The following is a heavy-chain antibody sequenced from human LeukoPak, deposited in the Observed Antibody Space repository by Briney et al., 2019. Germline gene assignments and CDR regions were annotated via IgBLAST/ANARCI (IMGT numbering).Heavy chain of an antibody. D-gene: IGHD5-12*01. J-gene: IGHJ4*02. CDR3: ARANIVATSGGFDY. CDR1: GFTFSSYS. CDR2: ISSSSSYI. V-gene: IGHV3-21*01. Sequence: GGSLRLSCAASGFTFSSYSMNWVRQAPGKGLEWVSSISSSSSYIYYADSVKGRFTISRDNAKNSLYLQMNSLRAEDTAVYYCARANIVATSGGFDYWGQGTLVTVSS.